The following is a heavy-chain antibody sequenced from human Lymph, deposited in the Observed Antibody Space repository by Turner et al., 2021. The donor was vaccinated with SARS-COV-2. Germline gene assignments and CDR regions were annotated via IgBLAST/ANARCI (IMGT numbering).Heavy chain of an antibody. Sequence: QVQLQESGPGLVRPSETLSLTCTVPGGSISSTSWSWFRQSPGRGLEWIGYFYKIGSIDYNPTLRSRVTISVDTSKNQLSLNLISVTAADTAVYYCARHQGSTSGYDHGMNVWGQGTAVIVSS. V-gene: IGHV4-59*08. CDR3: ARHQGSTSGYDHGMNV. D-gene: IGHD1-1*01. J-gene: IGHJ6*02. CDR2: FYKIGSI. CDR1: GGSISSTS.